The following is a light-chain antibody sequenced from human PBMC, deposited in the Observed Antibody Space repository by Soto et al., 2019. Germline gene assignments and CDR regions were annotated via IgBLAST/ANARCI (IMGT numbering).Light chain of an antibody. CDR1: SSNIGAGYD. V-gene: IGLV1-40*01. CDR2: GNS. CDR3: HSYDSSLSGWV. Sequence: QLVLTQPPSVSGAPGQRVTISCTGSSSNIGAGYDVHWYQQLPGTAPKLLMYGNSNRPSGVPDRFSGSKSGTSASLAITGLQAEDEADYYCHSYDSSLSGWVFGGGTKLTVL. J-gene: IGLJ3*02.